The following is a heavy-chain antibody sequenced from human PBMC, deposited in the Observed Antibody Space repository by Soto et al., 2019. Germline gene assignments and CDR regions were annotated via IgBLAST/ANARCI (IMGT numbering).Heavy chain of an antibody. Sequence: GGSLRLSCAASGFSIRDYYMNWIRQAPGKGLEWLAYISQSYSYTNYADSVKGRFTISRDNDKNSLSLQMDSLRADDTGVYYCARGSPQFWQLFDNWGQGALVTVSS. CDR3: ARGSPQFWQLFDN. CDR1: GFSIRDYY. J-gene: IGHJ4*02. V-gene: IGHV3-11*05. CDR2: ISQSYSYT. D-gene: IGHD3-3*01.